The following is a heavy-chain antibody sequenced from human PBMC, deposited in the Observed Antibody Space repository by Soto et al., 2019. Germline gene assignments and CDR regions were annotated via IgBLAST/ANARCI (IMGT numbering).Heavy chain of an antibody. CDR2: ISAYNGNT. V-gene: IGHV1-18*01. J-gene: IGHJ3*02. Sequence: ASVKVSCKASGGTFSTYTISWVRQAPGQGLEWMGWISAYNGNTNYAQKLQGRVTMTTDTSTSTAYIELRSLRSDDTAVYYCASRLRLGELSLYRLAAFDIWGQGTMVTVSS. CDR3: ASRLRLGELSLYRLAAFDI. CDR1: GGTFSTYT. D-gene: IGHD3-16*02.